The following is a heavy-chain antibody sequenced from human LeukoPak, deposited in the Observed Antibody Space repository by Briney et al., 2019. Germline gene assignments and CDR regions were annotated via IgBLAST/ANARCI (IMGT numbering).Heavy chain of an antibody. CDR3: ATRNYYDSTGYYNY. J-gene: IGHJ4*02. V-gene: IGHV4-39*07. CDR2: IYYSGST. Sequence: SETLSLTCTVSGGSISSWVWIRQPPGKGLELIGTIYYSGSTYYNPSLQSRVTISLDKSKNQFSLRLSSVTAADTAVYYCATRNYYDSTGYYNYWGQGTLVTVSS. D-gene: IGHD3-22*01. CDR1: GGSISS.